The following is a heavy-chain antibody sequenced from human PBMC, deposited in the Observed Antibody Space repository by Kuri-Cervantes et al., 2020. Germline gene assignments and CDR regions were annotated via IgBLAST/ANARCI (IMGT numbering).Heavy chain of an antibody. CDR1: GFTFDDYA. D-gene: IGHD6-19*01. Sequence: GESLKISCAASGFTFDDYAMHWVRQAPGKGLVWVSRINSDGSSTSYADSVKGRFTISRDNAKNTLYLQMNSLRAEDTAVYYCAAGDVFDMWGQGTQVTVSS. CDR2: INSDGSST. CDR3: AAGDVFDM. J-gene: IGHJ3*02. V-gene: IGHV3-74*01.